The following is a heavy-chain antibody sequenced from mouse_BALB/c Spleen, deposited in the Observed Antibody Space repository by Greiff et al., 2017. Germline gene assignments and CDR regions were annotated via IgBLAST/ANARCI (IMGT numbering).Heavy chain of an antibody. V-gene: IGHV14-3*02. CDR3: ARSDYVNYVDCFAY. CDR2: IDPANGNT. Sequence: VQLQQSGAELVKPGASVKLSCTASGFNIKDTYMHWVKQRPEQGLEWIGRIDPANGNTKYDPKFQGKATITADTSSNTAYLQLSSLTSEDTAVYYCARSDYVNYVDCFAYWGQGTLVTVSA. D-gene: IGHD2-1*01. CDR1: GFNIKDTY. J-gene: IGHJ3*01.